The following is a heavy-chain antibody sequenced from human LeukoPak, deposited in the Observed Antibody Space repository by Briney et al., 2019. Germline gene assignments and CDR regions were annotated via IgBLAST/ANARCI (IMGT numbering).Heavy chain of an antibody. D-gene: IGHD5-12*01. V-gene: IGHV3-64D*08. CDR1: GFTFSTYP. Sequence: GGSQRLSCSASGFTFSTYPMHWVRQAPGKRLEYVSAISAHGIDAYYADAVKGRFTISRDNSKNILFLQMGSLRVDDTAAYFCVRSFTEVATYHYWGQGSLVSVSS. CDR3: VRSFTEVATYHY. J-gene: IGHJ4*02. CDR2: ISAHGIDA.